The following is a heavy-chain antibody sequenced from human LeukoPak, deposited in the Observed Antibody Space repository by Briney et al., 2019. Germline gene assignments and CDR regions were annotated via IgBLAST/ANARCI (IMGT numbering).Heavy chain of an antibody. D-gene: IGHD2-15*01. CDR3: ARDPVAKTFDY. Sequence: GGSLRLSCAASGFTFSDYYMSWIRQAPGKGLEWLSYISESDNSIYYADSVKGRFTISRDNAKNSLYLQMNSLRAEDTAVYYCARDPVAKTFDYWGQGTLVTVSS. V-gene: IGHV3-11*04. CDR1: GFTFSDYY. CDR2: ISESDNSI. J-gene: IGHJ4*02.